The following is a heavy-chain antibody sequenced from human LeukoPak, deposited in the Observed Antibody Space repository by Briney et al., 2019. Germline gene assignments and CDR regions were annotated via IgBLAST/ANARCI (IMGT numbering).Heavy chain of an antibody. J-gene: IGHJ3*02. CDR1: GFTFSGYS. D-gene: IGHD6-13*01. V-gene: IGHV3-21*04. CDR2: ISSSSSYI. CDR3: VKEGSTWYDALDI. Sequence: PGGSLRLSCAASGFTFSGYSMNWVRQAPGKGLEWVSSISSSSSYIYYADSVKGRFTSSRDNSKNTLYLQMNRLRAENTAFYYCVKEGSTWYDALDILGQGTIVTISS.